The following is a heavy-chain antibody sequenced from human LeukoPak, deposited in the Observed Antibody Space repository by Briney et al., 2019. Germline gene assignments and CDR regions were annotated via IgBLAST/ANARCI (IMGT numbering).Heavy chain of an antibody. D-gene: IGHD4-23*01. J-gene: IGHJ3*02. CDR3: ASDYGGKSCGGAFDI. V-gene: IGHV3-23*01. CDR2: ISGSGGST. Sequence: PGGSLRLSCAASGFIFSSYAMSWVRQAAGKGLEGVSAISGSGGSTYYADSVKGRFTISRDNSKNTLYLQMNSLRADDTAVYYCASDYGGKSCGGAFDIWGQGTMVTVSS. CDR1: GFIFSSYA.